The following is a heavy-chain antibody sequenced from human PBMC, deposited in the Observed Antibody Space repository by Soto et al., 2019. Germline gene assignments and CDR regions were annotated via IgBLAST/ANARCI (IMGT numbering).Heavy chain of an antibody. CDR3: RGYSYGSYGSGYSDL. D-gene: IGHD5-18*01. V-gene: IGHV3-74*01. CDR1: GFTFSSYW. J-gene: IGHJ2*01. CDR2: INSDGSST. Sequence: EVPLVESGGGLVQPGGSLRLSCAASGFTFSSYWMHWVRQAPGKGLVWVSRINSDGSSTSYADSVKGRFTISRDNAKNTLYLQINSLRAEDTAVYYCRGYSYGSYGSGYSDLWGRGTLVTVSS.